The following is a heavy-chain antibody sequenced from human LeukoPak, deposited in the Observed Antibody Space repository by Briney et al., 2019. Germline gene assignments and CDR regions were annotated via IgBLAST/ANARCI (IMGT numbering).Heavy chain of an antibody. J-gene: IGHJ5*02. CDR2: INSEGTST. D-gene: IGHD3-10*01. Sequence: PGGSLRLSCAASGFTFSSYWMHWVRHAPGKGLVWVSRINSEGTSTSYADSVKGRFTISRDNAENTLYPQMNSLRAEDTAVYYCARASRGNWFDPWGQGTLVTVSS. CDR3: ARASRGNWFDP. CDR1: GFTFSSYW. V-gene: IGHV3-74*01.